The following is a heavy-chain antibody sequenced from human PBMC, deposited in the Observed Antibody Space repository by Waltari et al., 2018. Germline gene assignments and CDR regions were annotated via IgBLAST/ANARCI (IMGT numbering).Heavy chain of an antibody. CDR2: IYGGGSPT. Sequence: EVQLLESGGGLVQPGGSLRLSCGASGFAFSTYAMTWVRQAPGKGLEWVSLIYGGGSPTHYADSVKGRFTISRDDSKNTLFLEMNSLRVEDTAVYYCAKDLRDYSNDYWGQGTLVTVSS. CDR1: GFAFSTYA. J-gene: IGHJ4*02. V-gene: IGHV3-23*03. CDR3: AKDLRDYSNDY. D-gene: IGHD4-4*01.